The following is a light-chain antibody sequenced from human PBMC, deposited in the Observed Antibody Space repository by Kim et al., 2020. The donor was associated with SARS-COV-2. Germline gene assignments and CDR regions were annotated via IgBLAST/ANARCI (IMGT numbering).Light chain of an antibody. CDR2: DDN. CDR1: SAISSSDY. Sequence: VTICCSRSSAISSSDYGQWYHQGPGGSPTTVIYDDNYSTSVFPCLYSGANDSSSNSASFTLSGLKTADEAGYSCQSYGCSYHEGVFGVGTQLTVL. J-gene: IGLJ3*02. CDR3: QSYGCSYHEGV. V-gene: IGLV6-57*01.